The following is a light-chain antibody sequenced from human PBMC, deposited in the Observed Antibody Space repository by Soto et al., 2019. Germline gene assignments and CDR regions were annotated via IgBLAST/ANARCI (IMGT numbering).Light chain of an antibody. V-gene: IGLV2-8*01. CDR2: EVS. CDR1: SSDIGGYNY. Sequence: SALTQPPSASGSPGQSVTISCTGTSSDIGGYNYVSWYQQHPGKAPKLMNYEVSKRPSGVPDRFSGSKSGNTASLTVSGLQAEDEADYYCSSYAGSNNYVFGSGTKVTVL. J-gene: IGLJ1*01. CDR3: SSYAGSNNYV.